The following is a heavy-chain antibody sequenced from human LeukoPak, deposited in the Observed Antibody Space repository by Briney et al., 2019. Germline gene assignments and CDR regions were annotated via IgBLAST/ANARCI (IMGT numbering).Heavy chain of an antibody. Sequence: KASETLSLTCTVSGYSISSGYYWGWIRQPPGKGLEWIGSIYHSGSTYYNPSLKNRVTISVDTSKNQFSLKLSSVTAADTAVYYCASFEYSSSSSPNFDYWGQGTLVTVSS. V-gene: IGHV4-38-2*02. CDR1: GYSISSGYY. CDR3: ASFEYSSSSSPNFDY. CDR2: IYHSGST. D-gene: IGHD6-6*01. J-gene: IGHJ4*02.